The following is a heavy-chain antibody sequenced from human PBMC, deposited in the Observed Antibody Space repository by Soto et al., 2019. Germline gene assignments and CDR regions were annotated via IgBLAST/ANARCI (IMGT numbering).Heavy chain of an antibody. D-gene: IGHD3-10*01. V-gene: IGHV1-69*06. CDR3: ARGNKGPGHYGPGSQGWYGP. CDR2: ITPVTDTP. J-gene: IGHJ5*02. Sequence: QVQLVQSGPEVKKPGSSVKVSCKVSGGTFSSHAINWLRQAPGQGLEWMEWITPVTDTPNNAEKFQGRVTITADKSTTTVYMELSSLTFDDTAVYFCARGNKGPGHYGPGSQGWYGPWGQGTLVTVSS. CDR1: GGTFSSHA.